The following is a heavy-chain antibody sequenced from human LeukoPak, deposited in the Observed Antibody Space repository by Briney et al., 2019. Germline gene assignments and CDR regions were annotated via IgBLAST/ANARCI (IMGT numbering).Heavy chain of an antibody. V-gene: IGHV1-8*01. CDR1: GYTFTSYD. D-gene: IGHD3-9*01. CDR2: MNPNSGNT. Sequence: EASVKVSCKASGYTFTSYDINWVRQATGQGLESMGWMNPNSGNTGYAQKFQGRVTMTRNTSISTAYMELSSLRSEDTAVYYCARRVTYYDILTGYEVRDFDYWGQRTLVTVSS. CDR3: ARRVTYYDILTGYEVRDFDY. J-gene: IGHJ4*02.